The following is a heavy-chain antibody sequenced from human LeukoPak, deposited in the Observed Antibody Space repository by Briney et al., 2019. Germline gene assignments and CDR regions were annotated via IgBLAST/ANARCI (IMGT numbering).Heavy chain of an antibody. V-gene: IGHV4-39*07. Sequence: PSETLSLTCTVSGGSISSSSYYWGWIRQPPGKGLEWIGSIYYSGGTYYNPSLKSRVTISVDTSKNQFSLKLSSVTAADTAVYYCARDPRASDPDAFDIWGQGTMVTVSS. CDR3: ARDPRASDPDAFDI. CDR2: IYYSGGT. J-gene: IGHJ3*02. CDR1: GGSISSSSYY.